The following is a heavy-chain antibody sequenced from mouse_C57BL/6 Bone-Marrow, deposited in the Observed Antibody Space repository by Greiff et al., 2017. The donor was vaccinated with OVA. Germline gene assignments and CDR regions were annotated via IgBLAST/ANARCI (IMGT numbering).Heavy chain of an antibody. CDR3: ARGLWLRREYFDY. CDR1: GYTFTDYN. CDR2: INPNNGGT. V-gene: IGHV1-22*01. Sequence: VQLQQSGPELVKPGASVKMSCKASGYTFTDYNMHWVKQSHGKSLEWIGYINPNNGGTSYNQKFKGKATLTVNKSSSTAYMELRSLTSEDSAVYDCARGLWLRREYFDYWGQGTTLTVSS. J-gene: IGHJ2*01. D-gene: IGHD2-2*01.